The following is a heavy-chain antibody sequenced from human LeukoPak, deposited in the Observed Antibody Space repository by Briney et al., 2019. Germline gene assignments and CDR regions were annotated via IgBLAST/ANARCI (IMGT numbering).Heavy chain of an antibody. CDR3: ARVLGYDAFDI. Sequence: SETLSLTCTVSGGSISSGDYYWSWIRQPPGKGLEWIGCIYYSGSTYYNPSLKSRVTISVDTSKNQFSLKLSSATAADTAVYYCARVLGYDAFDIWGQGTMVTVSS. V-gene: IGHV4-30-4*01. CDR2: IYYSGST. J-gene: IGHJ3*02. CDR1: GGSISSGDYY. D-gene: IGHD3-3*02.